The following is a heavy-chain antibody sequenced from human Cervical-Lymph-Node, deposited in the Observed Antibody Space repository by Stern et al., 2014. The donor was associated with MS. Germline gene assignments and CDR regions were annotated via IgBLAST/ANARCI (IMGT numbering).Heavy chain of an antibody. CDR2: ISYDGKNE. Sequence: DQLVESGGGVVQPGRSLRLSCAGPGFTFSTYGMHWVRQAPGKGLEWVAVISYDGKNEDYVDSVKGRFTISRDNSKNTLYLQMNSLRAEDTAVYYCAKDRGSGWPLDYWGQGTLVTVS. D-gene: IGHD6-19*01. V-gene: IGHV3-30*18. CDR3: AKDRGSGWPLDY. CDR1: GFTFSTYG. J-gene: IGHJ4*02.